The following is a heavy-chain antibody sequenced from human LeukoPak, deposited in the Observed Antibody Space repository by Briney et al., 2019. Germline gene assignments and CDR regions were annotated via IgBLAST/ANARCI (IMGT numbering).Heavy chain of an antibody. CDR1: GFIFSSYA. D-gene: IGHD3-9*01. J-gene: IGHJ4*02. Sequence: GGSLRLSCAASGFIFSSYAMSWVRQAPGKGLEWVSPISGSGGSTYYADSVKGRFTISRDNSKNTVSLQMNSLRAEDTAVYYCARGGYYDILTGYYVYLDYWGQGTLVTVSS. CDR3: ARGGYYDILTGYYVYLDY. CDR2: ISGSGGST. V-gene: IGHV3-23*01.